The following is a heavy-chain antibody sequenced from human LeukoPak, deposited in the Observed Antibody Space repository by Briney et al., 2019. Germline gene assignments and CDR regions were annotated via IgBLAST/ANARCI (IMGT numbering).Heavy chain of an antibody. CDR2: IYYSWRT. CDR1: RGSISSSSYY. Sequence: SETLSLTCTVSRGSISSSSYYWGWIRQPPGKGLERIGSIYYSWRTYDNPSLKSRVTISVDTSKNQFSLELSSVTAANTVLYYCARHESAVAGIFDYWGQGTLVTVAS. D-gene: IGHD6-19*01. V-gene: IGHV4-39*01. J-gene: IGHJ4*02. CDR3: ARHESAVAGIFDY.